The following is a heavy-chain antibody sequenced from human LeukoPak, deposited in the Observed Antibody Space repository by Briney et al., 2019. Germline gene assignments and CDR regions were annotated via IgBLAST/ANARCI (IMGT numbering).Heavy chain of an antibody. Sequence: ASVKVSCKASGFTLTKYYMHWVRHAPGQGPEWMGAIHPDGGGTSYAPNFQGRVTMTRDTSISTAYMELSRLRSDDTAVYYCARGVHDGPPFDLWGRGTLVTLSS. CDR2: IHPDGGGT. CDR1: GFTLTKYY. V-gene: IGHV1-2*02. J-gene: IGHJ2*01. CDR3: ARGVHDGPPFDL. D-gene: IGHD2-8*01.